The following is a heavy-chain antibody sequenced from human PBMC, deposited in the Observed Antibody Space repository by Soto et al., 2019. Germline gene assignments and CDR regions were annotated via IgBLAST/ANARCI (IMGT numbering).Heavy chain of an antibody. J-gene: IGHJ6*02. CDR3: ARDANAATHYGMDV. D-gene: IGHD6-25*01. V-gene: IGHV4-59*01. Sequence: QVQLQESGPGLVKPSETLSLTCTVSGGSINSYSWNWVRQPPGKGLEWIGYIYYSGTTNYNPSLKSRVTDSVDTSKKQFSRKLSSVTAADTAVYSCARDANAATHYGMDVWGQGTTVTVSS. CDR1: GGSINSYS. CDR2: IYYSGTT.